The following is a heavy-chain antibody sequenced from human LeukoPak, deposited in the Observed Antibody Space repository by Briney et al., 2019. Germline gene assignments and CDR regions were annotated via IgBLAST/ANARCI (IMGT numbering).Heavy chain of an antibody. J-gene: IGHJ4*02. CDR3: ARVPVQLERRLPQ. D-gene: IGHD1-1*01. CDR2: IRSKANSYAT. CDR1: GFTFSGSA. Sequence: GGSLKLSCAASGFTFSGSAMHWVRQASGKGLEWVGRIRSKANSYATAYAASVKGRFTISRDNSKNTLYLQMNSLRAEDTAVYYCARVPVQLERRLPQWGQGTLVTVSS. V-gene: IGHV3-73*01.